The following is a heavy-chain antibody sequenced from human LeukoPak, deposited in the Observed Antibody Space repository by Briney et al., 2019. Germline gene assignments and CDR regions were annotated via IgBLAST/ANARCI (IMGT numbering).Heavy chain of an antibody. Sequence: PGGSLILSCAASGFTFSDHYMDWVRQAPGKGLEWVGRIRNKANSYTTEYAASVKGRFTISRDDSKTSLYPQMDSLQTEDTAVYYCVRAAAGKYFFDYWGQGTLVTVSS. CDR1: GFTFSDHY. V-gene: IGHV3-72*01. D-gene: IGHD6-13*01. CDR2: IRNKANSYTT. CDR3: VRAAAGKYFFDY. J-gene: IGHJ4*02.